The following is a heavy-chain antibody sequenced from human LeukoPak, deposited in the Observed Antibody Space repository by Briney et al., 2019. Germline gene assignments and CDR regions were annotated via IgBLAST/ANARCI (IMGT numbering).Heavy chain of an antibody. Sequence: SGTLSLTCTVSGGSISSTNYYWGWLRQSPGRGLEGLGSMFYSGSTYCNPSLKSRVTISADTSKNQFSLKLSSVTAADTALYYCASHRRIAGVTCDYFDYWGQGTLVTASS. D-gene: IGHD1-26*01. CDR1: GGSISSTNYY. CDR3: ASHRRIAGVTCDYFDY. V-gene: IGHV4-39*01. CDR2: MFYSGST. J-gene: IGHJ4*02.